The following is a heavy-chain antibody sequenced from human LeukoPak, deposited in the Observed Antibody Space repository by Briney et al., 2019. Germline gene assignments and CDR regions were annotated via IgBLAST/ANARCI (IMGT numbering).Heavy chain of an antibody. CDR1: GYTFTGYY. CDR2: INPNSGGT. Sequence: ASVKVSCKASGYTFTGYYIHWVRQAPGQGLEWMGWINPNSGGTKYVQKFQGRVTMTRDTSISTAYMELSRLTSDDAAVYYCARELNSSGPDYWGQGTLVTVSS. V-gene: IGHV1-2*02. D-gene: IGHD6-19*01. J-gene: IGHJ4*02. CDR3: ARELNSSGPDY.